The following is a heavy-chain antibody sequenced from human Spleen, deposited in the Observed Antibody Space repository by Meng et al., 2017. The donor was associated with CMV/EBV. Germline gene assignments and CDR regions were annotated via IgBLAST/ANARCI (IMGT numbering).Heavy chain of an antibody. D-gene: IGHD3-3*01. V-gene: IGHV3-23*01. Sequence: GGCLRLSCAASGFTFSTYDMSWVRQAPGKGLEGVATITSGGTTHYADSVRGRCTISRDNSNNTLYLQMNSLRAEDTAVYFCARLLGWLLSAFDSWGQGAPVTVSS. CDR1: GFTFSTYD. CDR2: ITSGGTT. CDR3: ARLLGWLLSAFDS. J-gene: IGHJ4*02.